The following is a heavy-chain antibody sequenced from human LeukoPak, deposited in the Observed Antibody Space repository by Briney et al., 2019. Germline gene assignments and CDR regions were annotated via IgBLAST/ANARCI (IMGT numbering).Heavy chain of an antibody. J-gene: IGHJ6*02. V-gene: IGHV1-2*02. CDR3: ARRGFGELLSYYYYGMDV. Sequence: GASVKVSCKASGYTFTGYYMHWVRQAPGQGLERLGWINPNSGGTNNRQKFQGRGTMTRATSISTAYMELSRLRSDDTAVYYCARRGFGELLSYYYYGMDVWGQGATVTASS. CDR2: INPNSGGT. D-gene: IGHD3-10*01. CDR1: GYTFTGYY.